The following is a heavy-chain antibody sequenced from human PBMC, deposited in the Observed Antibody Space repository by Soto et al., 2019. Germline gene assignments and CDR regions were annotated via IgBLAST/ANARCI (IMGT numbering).Heavy chain of an antibody. J-gene: IGHJ6*03. CDR1: GFTFSSYS. CDR2: ISSGSSTI. CDR3: TRSAYMED. D-gene: IGHD2-2*01. V-gene: IGHV3-48*01. Sequence: GGSLRLSCAASGFTFSSYSMNWVRQAPGKGQERVSYISSGSSTIYYADSVKGRFTISRDNAKNSLYLQMDSLRADETAVYYATRSAYMEDWGTGTTVSVSS.